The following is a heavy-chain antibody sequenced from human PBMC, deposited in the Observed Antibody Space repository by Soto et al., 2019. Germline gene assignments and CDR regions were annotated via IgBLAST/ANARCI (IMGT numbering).Heavy chain of an antibody. CDR1: GFTFSSYS. CDR2: ISSSSSYI. V-gene: IGHV3-21*01. D-gene: IGHD5-12*01. Sequence: GGSLRLSCAASGFTFSSYSMNWVRQAPGKGLEWVSSISSSSSYIYYADSVKGRFTISRDNAKNSLYLQMNSLRAEDTAVYYCARELRGEWLRYFDYWGQGTLVTVSS. J-gene: IGHJ4*02. CDR3: ARELRGEWLRYFDY.